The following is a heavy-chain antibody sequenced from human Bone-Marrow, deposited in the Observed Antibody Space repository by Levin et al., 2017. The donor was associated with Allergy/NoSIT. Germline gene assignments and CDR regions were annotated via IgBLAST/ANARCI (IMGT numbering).Heavy chain of an antibody. Sequence: PGGSLRLSCAASGFTFSSYAMHWVRQAPGKGLEWVAVISYDGSNKYYADSVKGRFTISRDNSKNTLYLQMNSLRAEDTAVYYCARETTVVTPETGGAFDIWGQGTMVTVSS. D-gene: IGHD4-23*01. CDR1: GFTFSSYA. CDR2: ISYDGSNK. V-gene: IGHV3-30-3*01. J-gene: IGHJ3*02. CDR3: ARETTVVTPETGGAFDI.